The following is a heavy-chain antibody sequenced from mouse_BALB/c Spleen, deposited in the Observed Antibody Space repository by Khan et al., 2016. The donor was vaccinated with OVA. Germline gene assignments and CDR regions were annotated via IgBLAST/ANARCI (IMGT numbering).Heavy chain of an antibody. CDR1: GYSFTGYF. Sequence: VQLKQSGLELVKPGASVKISCKASGYSFTGYFMNWVMQSHGKSLEWIGRINPHIGETFYNQKFKGKVTLTVDESSSTAHMELRSLASEDSAVYYCARIYRSDFDYWGQGTTLTVSS. CDR2: INPHIGET. CDR3: ARIYRSDFDY. D-gene: IGHD1-1*01. J-gene: IGHJ2*01. V-gene: IGHV1-20*02.